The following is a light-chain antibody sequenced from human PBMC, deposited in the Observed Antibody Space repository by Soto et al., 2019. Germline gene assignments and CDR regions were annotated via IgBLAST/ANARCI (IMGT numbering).Light chain of an antibody. Sequence: QSALIQPASVSGSLGQSITISCTGTNSDIGVYSYVSWYQQQPGKVPKLLLYEVSNRPSGVSDRFSGSKSGNTASLTIYGLQTEDEGDYYCSSFTTSRTDVFGTGTKVTVL. CDR3: SSFTTSRTDV. CDR1: NSDIGVYSY. V-gene: IGLV2-14*01. J-gene: IGLJ1*01. CDR2: EVS.